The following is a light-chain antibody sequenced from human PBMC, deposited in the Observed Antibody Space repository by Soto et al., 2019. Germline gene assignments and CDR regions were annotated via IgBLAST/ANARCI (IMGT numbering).Light chain of an antibody. CDR1: QSVSSSY. CDR2: GAS. J-gene: IGKJ1*01. V-gene: IGKV3-20*01. CDR3: QQYGSSRT. Sequence: VLTQSPATLSLSPGERATLSCRAIQSVSSSYLAWYQQKPGQAPRLLIYGASSRATGIPDRFSGSGSGTVFTLTISRLEPEDFAVYYCQQYGSSRTFGQGTKVDIK.